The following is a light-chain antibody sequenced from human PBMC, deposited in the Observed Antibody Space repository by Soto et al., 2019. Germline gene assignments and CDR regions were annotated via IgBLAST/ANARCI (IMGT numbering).Light chain of an antibody. CDR2: DVN. V-gene: IGLV2-14*01. CDR1: SSDVGGYNY. CDR3: SSYTNSSTYV. J-gene: IGLJ1*01. Sequence: QSVLTQPASVSGSPGQSIAISCTGTSSDVGGYNYVSWYQQHPGKAPKLMVYDVNDRPSGVSDRFSGSKSGNTASLTISGLQAEDEADYYCSSYTNSSTYVFGTGTKVTVL.